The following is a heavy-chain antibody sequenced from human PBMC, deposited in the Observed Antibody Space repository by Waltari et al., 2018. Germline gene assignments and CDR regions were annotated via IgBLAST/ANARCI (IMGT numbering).Heavy chain of an antibody. CDR3: AKGIYSAGWYAGVDS. D-gene: IGHD6-19*01. V-gene: IGHV3-23*01. J-gene: IGHJ4*02. CDR1: GFIFSGFA. Sequence: EVQLLESGGGLVQPGGSLRLSCSASGFIFSGFAMPWVRQAPGQGLGWVSGTDANGAATYYADSVKGRFTISRDNSKNTLYLQMNSLRAGDTATYYCAKGIYSAGWYAGVDSWGQGTVVTVSS. CDR2: TDANGAAT.